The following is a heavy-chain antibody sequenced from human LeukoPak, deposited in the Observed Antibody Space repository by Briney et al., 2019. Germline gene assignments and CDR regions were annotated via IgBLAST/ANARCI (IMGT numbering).Heavy chain of an antibody. J-gene: IGHJ3*02. Sequence: SETLSLTCDVFDGSFSGHYWSWIRQPPGKGLEWIGGINHSGSTNYNPSLKSRVTISVDTSKNQFSLKLSSVTAADTAVYYCARGLLASDAFDIWGQGTMVTVSS. CDR2: INHSGST. D-gene: IGHD5-12*01. CDR3: ARGLLASDAFDI. CDR1: DGSFSGHY. V-gene: IGHV4-34*01.